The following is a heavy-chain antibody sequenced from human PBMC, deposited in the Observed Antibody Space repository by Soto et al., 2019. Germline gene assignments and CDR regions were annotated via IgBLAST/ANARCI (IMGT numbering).Heavy chain of an antibody. V-gene: IGHV4-31*03. CDR2: IYYSGST. D-gene: IGHD3-10*01. CDR1: GGSISSGGYY. Sequence: QVQLQESGPGLVKPSQTLSLTCTVSGGSISSGGYYWSWIRQHPGKGLEWIGYIYYSGSTYYNPSLKSRVTISVDTSKNQFSLKLSSVTAADTAVYYCARGYGSGSYLLYYYFDYWGQGTLVTVSS. CDR3: ARGYGSGSYLLYYYFDY. J-gene: IGHJ4*02.